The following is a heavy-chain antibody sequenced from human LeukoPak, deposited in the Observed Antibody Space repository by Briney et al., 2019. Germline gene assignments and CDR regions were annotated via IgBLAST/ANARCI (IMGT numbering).Heavy chain of an antibody. D-gene: IGHD5-18*01. CDR2: IIPIFGTA. V-gene: IGHV1-69*13. CDR1: GGTFSSYA. J-gene: IGHJ4*02. Sequence: ASVKVSCKAPGGTFSSYAISWVRQAPGQGLEWMGGIIPIFGTANYAQKFQGRVTITADESTSTAYMELSSLRSEDTAVYYCARDGWSYGDTADGYWGQGTLVTVSS. CDR3: ARDGWSYGDTADGY.